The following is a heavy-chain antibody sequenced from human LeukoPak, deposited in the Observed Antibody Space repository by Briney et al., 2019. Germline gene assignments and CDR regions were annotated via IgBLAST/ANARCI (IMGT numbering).Heavy chain of an antibody. Sequence: GGSLRLSCAASGFTFDTYWMSWVRQAPGKGLERVANIEQDGSEKDYVDSVKGRFTISRDNAKNSLYLQMNSLRAEDTALYYCARVGYADEGFDSWGQGTLVTVSS. CDR2: IEQDGSEK. CDR3: ARVGYADEGFDS. J-gene: IGHJ4*02. CDR1: GFTFDTYW. V-gene: IGHV3-7*01. D-gene: IGHD2-2*01.